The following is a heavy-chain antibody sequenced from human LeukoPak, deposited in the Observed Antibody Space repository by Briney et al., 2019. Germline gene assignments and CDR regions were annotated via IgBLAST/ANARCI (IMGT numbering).Heavy chain of an antibody. V-gene: IGHV1-18*04. CDR2: ISAYNGNT. CDR1: GYTFTDYS. J-gene: IGHJ4*02. Sequence: ASVKVSCKASGYTFTDYSMHWVRQAPGQGLEWMGWISAYNGNTNYAQKLQGRVTMTTDTSTSTAYMELRSLRSDDTAVYYCARGQYSSSFLYFDYWGQGTLVTVSS. CDR3: ARGQYSSSFLYFDY. D-gene: IGHD6-6*01.